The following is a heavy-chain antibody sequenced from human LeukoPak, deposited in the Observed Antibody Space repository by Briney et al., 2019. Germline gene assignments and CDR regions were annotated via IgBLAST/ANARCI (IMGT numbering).Heavy chain of an antibody. CDR1: GFTFDYYA. D-gene: IGHD3-10*01. J-gene: IGHJ6*03. CDR2: ISWNSGSI. V-gene: IGHV3-9*03. CDR3: AKGIFRFGDLLYYMDV. Sequence: GRSLRLSCAASGFTFDYYAMHWVRQAPGKGLEWVSGISWNSGSIGYADSVKGRFTISRDNAKNSLYLQMNSLRAEDMALYYCAKGIFRFGDLLYYMDVWGKGTTVTVSS.